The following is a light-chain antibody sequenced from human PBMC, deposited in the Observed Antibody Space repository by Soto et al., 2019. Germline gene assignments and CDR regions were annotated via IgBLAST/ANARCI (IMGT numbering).Light chain of an antibody. V-gene: IGLV2-8*01. J-gene: IGLJ2*01. CDR1: SSDVGGYNY. Sequence: QSALTQPPSASGSPGQSVTISCTGTSSDVGGYNYVSWYQQHPGKAPKLMIYEVSKRPSGVPDRFSGSKSGNTASLTVSGLQAEDEADYYCSSYAGRTRVFGGGTKSPS. CDR3: SSYAGRTRV. CDR2: EVS.